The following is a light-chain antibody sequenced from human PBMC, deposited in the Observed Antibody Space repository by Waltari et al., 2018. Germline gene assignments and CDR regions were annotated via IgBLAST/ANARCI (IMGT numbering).Light chain of an antibody. CDR2: LKSDGSH. Sequence: QVVLTQSPSASASLGASVTLTCTLSSGHTHYAIAWHQPQPEKGPRYLMKLKSDGSHTKGDGIPDRCSGSSSGAERYLTISSLQSEDEADYYCQTWGTGIHWIFGGGTKLTVL. V-gene: IGLV4-69*01. CDR1: SGHTHYA. J-gene: IGLJ2*01. CDR3: QTWGTGIHWI.